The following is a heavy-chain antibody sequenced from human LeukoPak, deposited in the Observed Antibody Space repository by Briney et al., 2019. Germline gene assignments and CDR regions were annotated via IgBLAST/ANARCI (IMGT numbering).Heavy chain of an antibody. CDR1: GFAVSNNY. V-gene: IGHV3-53*01. CDR3: ARGNVYYYDSSGPTLGDAFDI. Sequence: GGSLRLSCAASGFAVSNNYMGWLRQAPGKGLEWVSVYYTDHTTYYADSVKGRFTISRDNSKNTLYLQMNSLRAEDTAVYYCARGNVYYYDSSGPTLGDAFDIWGQGTMVTVSS. J-gene: IGHJ3*02. CDR2: YYTDHTT. D-gene: IGHD3-22*01.